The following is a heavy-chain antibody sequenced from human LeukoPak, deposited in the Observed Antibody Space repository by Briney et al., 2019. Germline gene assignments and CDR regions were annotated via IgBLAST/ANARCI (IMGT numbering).Heavy chain of an antibody. Sequence: GGSLRLSCAASGFTFSSYSMNWVRQAPGKGLEWVSSISSSSSYIYYADSVKGRFTISRDNAKNSLYLQMNSLRAEDTAVYYCARRGYIVVVPAASYYYYYMDVWGKGTTVTVSS. D-gene: IGHD2-2*01. CDR1: GFTFSSYS. J-gene: IGHJ6*03. CDR2: ISSSSSYI. V-gene: IGHV3-21*01. CDR3: ARRGYIVVVPAASYYYYYMDV.